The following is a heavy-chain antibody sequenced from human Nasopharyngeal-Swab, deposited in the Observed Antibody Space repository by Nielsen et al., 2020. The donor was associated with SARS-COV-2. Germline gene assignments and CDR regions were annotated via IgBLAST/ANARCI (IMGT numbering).Heavy chain of an antibody. V-gene: IGHV4-39*01. CDR3: ARGGYSYGFDY. Sequence: ESLKISCTVSGGSISSSSYYWGWIRQPPGKGLEWIGSIYYSGSTYYNPPLKSRVTISVDTSKNQFSLKLSSVTAADTAVYYCARGGYSYGFDYWGQGTLVTVSS. J-gene: IGHJ4*02. D-gene: IGHD5-18*01. CDR1: GGSISSSSYY. CDR2: IYYSGST.